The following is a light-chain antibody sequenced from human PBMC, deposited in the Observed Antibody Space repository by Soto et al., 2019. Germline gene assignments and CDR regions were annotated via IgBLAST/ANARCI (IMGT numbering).Light chain of an antibody. CDR1: SSDVGSYNL. Sequence: QSVLTQPASVSGSPRQSITISCTGTSSDVGSYNLVSWYQQHPGKAPKVMIYEVSKRPSGVPNRFSGSKSGNTASLTISGLQAEDEADYYCCSYAGSSTYVFGTGTKVTVL. CDR3: CSYAGSSTYV. J-gene: IGLJ1*01. CDR2: EVS. V-gene: IGLV2-23*02.